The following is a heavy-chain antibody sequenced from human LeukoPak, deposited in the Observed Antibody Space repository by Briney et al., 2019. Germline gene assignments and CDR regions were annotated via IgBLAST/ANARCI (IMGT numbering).Heavy chain of an antibody. V-gene: IGHV6-1*01. CDR1: GDSVSSNSAA. D-gene: IGHD3-16*02. J-gene: IGHJ4*02. CDR3: AREITFGGVIAPFDY. CDR2: AYYRSKWYN. Sequence: SQTLSLTCAISGDSVSSNSAAWNWIRPSPSRDLAWLGRAYYRSKWYNDYAVPVKSRVTINPDTSKNQFSLQLNSVTPEDTAVYYCAREITFGGVIAPFDYWGQGTLVTVSS.